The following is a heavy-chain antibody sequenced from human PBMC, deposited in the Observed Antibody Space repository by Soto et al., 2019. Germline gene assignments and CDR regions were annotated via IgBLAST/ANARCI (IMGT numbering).Heavy chain of an antibody. CDR2: ISSRSSAI. Sequence: EVQLVESGGGLVQPGGSLRLSCAASGFTFSSFSMNWVRQAPGKGLEWVSKISSRSSAIYYANSVKGRFTISRDNAKSSLYLQINSLRAEDTAVYYCARDPGADCSGTSCHLSPWGRGTLVTVSS. J-gene: IGHJ5*02. CDR3: ARDPGADCSGTSCHLSP. V-gene: IGHV3-48*01. CDR1: GFTFSSFS. D-gene: IGHD2-2*01.